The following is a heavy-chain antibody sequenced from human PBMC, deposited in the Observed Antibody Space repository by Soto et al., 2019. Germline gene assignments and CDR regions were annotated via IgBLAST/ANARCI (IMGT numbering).Heavy chain of an antibody. Sequence: ASVKVSCKASGYTFTSFEINWARQATGQGLEWLGWMNPNSGNTGYAQKFQGRVTMTRNTSITTAYMELSSLRSDDTAVYYCARGGLFGSGSYHIDYWGQGTLVTVSS. J-gene: IGHJ4*02. CDR1: GYTFTSFE. CDR2: MNPNSGNT. CDR3: ARGGLFGSGSYHIDY. D-gene: IGHD3-10*01. V-gene: IGHV1-8*01.